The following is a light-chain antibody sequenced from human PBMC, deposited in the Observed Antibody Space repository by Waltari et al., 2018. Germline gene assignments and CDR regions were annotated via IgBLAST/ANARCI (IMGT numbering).Light chain of an antibody. CDR2: DVT. CDR3: CSYVGTYTFEVV. J-gene: IGLJ2*01. Sequence: QSALTQPRSVSGSPGQSVTISCTGTSNDVGGYNYVSWYQQHPGKAPKLMIHDVTQRPSGVPDRCAGSKSGKSASLTISGLQPEDEADYYCCSYVGTYTFEVVFGGGTKLTVL. CDR1: SNDVGGYNY. V-gene: IGLV2-11*01.